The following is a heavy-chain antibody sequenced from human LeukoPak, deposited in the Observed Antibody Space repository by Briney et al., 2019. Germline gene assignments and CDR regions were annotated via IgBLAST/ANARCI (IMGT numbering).Heavy chain of an antibody. CDR3: ARLSDCSGGSCYSEGAFDI. CDR1: GFTFSSYE. CDR2: ISSSGSTI. V-gene: IGHV3-48*03. D-gene: IGHD2-15*01. J-gene: IGHJ3*02. Sequence: PGGSLRLSCAASGFTFSSYEMNWVRQAPGKGLEWVSYISSSGSTIYYADSVKGRFTISRDNAKNSPYLQMNSLRAEDTAVYYCARLSDCSGGSCYSEGAFDIWGQGTMVTVSS.